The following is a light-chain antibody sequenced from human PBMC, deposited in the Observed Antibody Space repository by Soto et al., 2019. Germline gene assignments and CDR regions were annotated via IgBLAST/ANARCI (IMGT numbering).Light chain of an antibody. CDR3: QVWDCNSDPYV. Sequence: LKKPPSGKAAAGGGARITCGEHNIGSKRVHWYQQRPGQAPVLVVYDDNDRPSGIPERFSGSNSGNTATLTVSRVEAVDEADSYCQVWDCNSDPYVFGTGTKVTVL. J-gene: IGLJ1*01. CDR2: DDN. CDR1: NIGSKR. V-gene: IGLV3-21*02.